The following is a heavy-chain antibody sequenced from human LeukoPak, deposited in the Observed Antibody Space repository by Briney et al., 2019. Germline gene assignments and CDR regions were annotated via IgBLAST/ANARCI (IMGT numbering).Heavy chain of an antibody. V-gene: IGHV1-69*04. J-gene: IGHJ4*02. CDR2: IIPILGIA. D-gene: IGHD2-2*03. CDR1: GGTFSSYA. Sequence: ASVKASCKASGGTFSSYAISWVRQAPGQGLEWMGRIIPILGIANYAQKFQGRVTITADKSTSTAYMELSSLRSEDTAVYYCARVGYCSSTSCYALDYWGQGTLVTVSS. CDR3: ARVGYCSSTSCYALDY.